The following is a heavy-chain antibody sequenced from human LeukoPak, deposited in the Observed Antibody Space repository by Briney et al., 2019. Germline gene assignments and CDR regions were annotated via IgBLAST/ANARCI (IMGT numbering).Heavy chain of an antibody. CDR3: ATEGLIAVAGTVAFDI. D-gene: IGHD6-19*01. Sequence: ASVKLSCKVSGYTFTDYYIHWVQQAPGKGLELMGLVDPEDGETIYAEKFHGRVTITADTSTDTAYLELSSLRSEDTAVYYCATEGLIAVAGTVAFDIWGQGTMVTVSS. V-gene: IGHV1-69-2*01. CDR1: GYTFTDYY. J-gene: IGHJ3*02. CDR2: VDPEDGET.